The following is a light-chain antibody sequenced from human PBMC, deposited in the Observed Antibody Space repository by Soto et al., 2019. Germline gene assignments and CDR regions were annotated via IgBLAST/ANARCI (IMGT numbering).Light chain of an antibody. V-gene: IGKV3-15*01. CDR1: QSVSSN. CDR2: GAS. J-gene: IGKJ1*01. Sequence: EIVMTQSPATLSVSPGERATLSCRASQSVSSNLAWYQQKPGQAPRLLIYGASTRATGIPARFSGSGSGTAFTLTISSLQSEDFAVYYCQQYNNWWRFGQGTKVEIK. CDR3: QQYNNWWR.